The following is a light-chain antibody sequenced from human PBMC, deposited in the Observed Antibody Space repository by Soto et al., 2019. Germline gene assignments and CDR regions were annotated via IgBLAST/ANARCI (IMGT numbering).Light chain of an antibody. Sequence: DIPMTQSPSSLSASVGDGVTITCRASQSTSTYLNWYQQKPGKAPKLLIYAATNLQSGVPSRFSGSGSGTDFTLTISSLQPEDFATYFCQQSYSTPYTFGQGTKLEIK. CDR1: QSTSTY. CDR3: QQSYSTPYT. V-gene: IGKV1-39*01. CDR2: AAT. J-gene: IGKJ2*01.